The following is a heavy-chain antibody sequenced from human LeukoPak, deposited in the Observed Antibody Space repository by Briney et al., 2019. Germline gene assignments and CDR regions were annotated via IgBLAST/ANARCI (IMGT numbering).Heavy chain of an antibody. V-gene: IGHV4-59*01. CDR1: GGSISSYY. J-gene: IGHJ5*02. CDR2: IYYSGST. Sequence: PSETLSLTCTVSGGSISSYYWSWIRQPLGKGLEWIGYIYYSGSTNYNPSLKSRVTISVDTSKNQFSLKLSSVTAADTAVYYCAREIYGSGPFDPWGQGTLVTVSS. D-gene: IGHD3-10*01. CDR3: AREIYGSGPFDP.